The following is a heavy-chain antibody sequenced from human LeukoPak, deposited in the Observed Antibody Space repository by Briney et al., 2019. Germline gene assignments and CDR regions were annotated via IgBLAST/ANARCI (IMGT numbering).Heavy chain of an antibody. J-gene: IGHJ1*01. CDR2: ISSSGTYK. Sequence: GGSLRLPCAVSGFTFSSYSMSWVRQAPGKGLEWVSSISSSGTYKYYADSVKGRFTISRDNAKNSLYLQMNSLRAEDTAVYYCAKNSPKPAGTYFQHCGQGTLVTVSS. V-gene: IGHV3-21*01. CDR1: GFTFSSYS. CDR3: AKNSPKPAGTYFQH. D-gene: IGHD2-2*01.